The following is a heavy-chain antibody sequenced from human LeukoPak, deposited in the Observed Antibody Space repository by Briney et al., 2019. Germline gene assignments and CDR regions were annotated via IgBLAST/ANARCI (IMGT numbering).Heavy chain of an antibody. CDR1: GGSISSSSYY. V-gene: IGHV4-39*01. Sequence: SETLSLTCTVSGGSISSSSYYWGWIRQPPGKGLECIGTILYSGSTYYNPSLKSRVTISVDTSKNQFSLKLSSVTAADTAVYYCARLAQGSGTYGFDYWGQGTPVTVSS. CDR2: ILYSGST. CDR3: ARLAQGSGTYGFDY. J-gene: IGHJ4*02. D-gene: IGHD3-10*01.